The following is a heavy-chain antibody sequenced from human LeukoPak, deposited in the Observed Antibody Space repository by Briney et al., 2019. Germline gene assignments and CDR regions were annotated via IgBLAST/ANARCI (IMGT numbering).Heavy chain of an antibody. CDR1: GGSISSSSYY. D-gene: IGHD6-13*01. CDR3: ARSRYSSHRDYYYYYMDV. CDR2: IYYSGST. Sequence: SETLSLTCTVSGGSISSSSYYWGWIRQPPGKGLEWIGSIYYSGSTYYNPSLKSRVTISVDTSKNQFSLKLSSVTAADTAVYYCARSRYSSHRDYYYYYMDVWGKGTTVTVSS. J-gene: IGHJ6*03. V-gene: IGHV4-39*07.